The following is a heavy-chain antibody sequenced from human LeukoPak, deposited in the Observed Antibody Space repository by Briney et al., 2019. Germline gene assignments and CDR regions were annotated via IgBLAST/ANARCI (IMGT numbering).Heavy chain of an antibody. CDR1: GYDFSGDW. CDR3: ARRRDGEDYFDY. CDR2: IYPGDSDT. Sequence: GESLKISCKGSGYDFSGDWIGWVRQMPGKGLELMGIIYPGDSDTRYSPSFQGQVTISADKSISTAYLQWSSLKASDTAMYYCARRRDGEDYFDYWGQGTLVTVSS. J-gene: IGHJ4*02. D-gene: IGHD5-24*01. V-gene: IGHV5-51*01.